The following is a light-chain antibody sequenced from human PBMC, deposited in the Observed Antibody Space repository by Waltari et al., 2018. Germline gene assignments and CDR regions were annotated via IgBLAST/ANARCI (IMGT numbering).Light chain of an antibody. J-gene: IGLJ3*02. CDR3: SSYTRSSTLE. V-gene: IGLV2-14*03. Sequence: QSALTQPASVSGSPGQSIAISCTGTSSDAGGYNSVSWYQQYPGKAPKLLIYDVTNRPSGVSSRFSGSKSGNTASLTISGLQAEDEADYYCSSYTRSSTLEFGGGTKLTV. CDR2: DVT. CDR1: SSDAGGYNS.